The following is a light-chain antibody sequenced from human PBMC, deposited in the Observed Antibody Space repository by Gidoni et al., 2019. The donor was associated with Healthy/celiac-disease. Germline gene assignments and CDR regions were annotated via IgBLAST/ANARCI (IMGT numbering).Light chain of an antibody. CDR3: QSYDSSLSGWV. Sequence: QSVLTQPPSLSGSPAPRVTISCTGSSSNIGAGYDVHWYQQLPGTAPKLLIYGNSDRPSGVPDRFSGSKSGTSASLAITGLQAEDEADYYCQSYDSSLSGWVFGTGTKVTVL. J-gene: IGLJ1*01. CDR2: GNS. V-gene: IGLV1-40*01. CDR1: SSNIGAGYD.